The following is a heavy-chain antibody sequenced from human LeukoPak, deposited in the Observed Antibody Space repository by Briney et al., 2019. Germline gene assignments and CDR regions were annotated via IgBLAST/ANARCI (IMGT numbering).Heavy chain of an antibody. CDR2: ISTAGTTI. J-gene: IGHJ6*02. V-gene: IGHV3-48*02. CDR1: GFTFSGYH. Sequence: GGSLRLSCAASGFTFSGYHINWVRQAPGKGLEWISYISTAGTTIYYADSVKGRFAISRDNAKSSLYLQMNSLRDEDTAVYYCARGLDGMDVWGQGTTVTVSS. CDR3: ARGLDGMDV.